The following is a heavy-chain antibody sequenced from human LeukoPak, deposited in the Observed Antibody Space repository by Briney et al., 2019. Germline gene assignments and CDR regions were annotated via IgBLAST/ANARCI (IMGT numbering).Heavy chain of an antibody. CDR1: GFTFSDSA. D-gene: IGHD1-1*01. Sequence: AGGSLRLSCAASGFTFSDSAMHWVRQASGKGLEWVGHIGNKVSNYGTEYAPSLRGRFTISRDDSEDTAYLQVDSLKTEDTAVCYCAGNYNSWTGLNYWGQGTLVTVSS. J-gene: IGHJ4*02. CDR2: IGNKVSNYGT. CDR3: AGNYNSWTGLNY. V-gene: IGHV3-73*01.